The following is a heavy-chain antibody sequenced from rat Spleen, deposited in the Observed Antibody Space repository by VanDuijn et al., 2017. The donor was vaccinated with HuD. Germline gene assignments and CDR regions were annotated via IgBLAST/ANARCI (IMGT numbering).Heavy chain of an antibody. CDR1: AFTFDNYY. Sequence: EVQLVESGGGLVQPGRSMQLSCAASAFTFDNYYMAWVRQGPTKGLEWVATISYGDRSGHSSTYYRDSVKGRFTISRDNAKSTLSLQMDSLRSDDTATYYCARRHYGYTDYFDYWGQGVMVTVSS. D-gene: IGHD1-9*01. CDR3: ARRHYGYTDYFDY. V-gene: IGHV5-25*01. CDR2: ISYGDRSGHSST. J-gene: IGHJ2*01.